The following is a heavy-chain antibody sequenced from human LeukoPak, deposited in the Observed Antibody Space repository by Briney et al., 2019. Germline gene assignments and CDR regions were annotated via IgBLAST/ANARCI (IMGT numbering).Heavy chain of an antibody. CDR3: AKGSDSSGYYNFDY. CDR2: ISWNSGSI. V-gene: IGHV3-9*01. D-gene: IGHD3-22*01. Sequence: GGSLRLSCAASGFTFDDYAMHWVRQAPGKGLEGVSGISWNSGSIGYADSVKGRFTISRDNAKNSLYLQMNSLRAEDTALYYCAKGSDSSGYYNFDYWGQGTLVTVSS. J-gene: IGHJ4*02. CDR1: GFTFDDYA.